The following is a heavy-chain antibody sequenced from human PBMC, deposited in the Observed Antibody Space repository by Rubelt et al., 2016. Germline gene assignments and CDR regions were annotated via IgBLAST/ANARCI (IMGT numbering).Heavy chain of an antibody. V-gene: IGHV3-53*01. CDR3: ANVDIVARISVIDY. CDR2: IYSGGST. D-gene: IGHD5-12*01. CDR1: GFTVSSNY. Sequence: VQLVESGGDLVKPGGSLRLSSAASGFTVSSNYMTWVRQAPGKGLECVSLIYSGGSTYYADSVKGRFTISRDNSKNTLYLQMNYLRAEDTAVYYCANVDIVARISVIDYWGQGIPVTVSS. J-gene: IGHJ4*02.